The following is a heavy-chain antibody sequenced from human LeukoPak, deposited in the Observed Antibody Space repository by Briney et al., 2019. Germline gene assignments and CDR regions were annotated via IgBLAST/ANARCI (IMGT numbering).Heavy chain of an antibody. CDR2: IYYSGST. J-gene: IGHJ3*02. D-gene: IGHD5-18*01. CDR1: GGSISSYY. CDR3: ARERIQLWLSDAFDI. V-gene: IGHV4-59*12. Sequence: SETLSLTCTVSGGSISSYYWSWIRQPPGKGLEWIGYIYYSGSTNYNPSLKSRVTISVDTSKNQFSLKLSSVTAADTAVYYCARERIQLWLSDAFDIWGQGTMVTVSS.